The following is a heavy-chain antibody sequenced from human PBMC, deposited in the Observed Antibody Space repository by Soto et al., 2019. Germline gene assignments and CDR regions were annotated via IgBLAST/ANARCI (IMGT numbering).Heavy chain of an antibody. CDR1: GFPFSPYA. V-gene: IGHV3-23*01. D-gene: IGHD6-6*01. CDR3: AKDGDSSSSFDY. CDR2: ISGSGDST. Sequence: PGWSLSLSCAASGFPFSPYAMSCVRPAPGKGLEWVSGISGSGDSTNYADSVKGRFTISRDNSKNTLYLQMNSLRAEDTAVYYCAKDGDSSSSFDYWGQGTLVTVS. J-gene: IGHJ4*02.